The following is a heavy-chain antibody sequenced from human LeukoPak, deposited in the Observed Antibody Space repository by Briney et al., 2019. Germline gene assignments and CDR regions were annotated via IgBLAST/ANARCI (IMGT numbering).Heavy chain of an antibody. CDR1: GFTFGDYA. D-gene: IGHD3-10*02. V-gene: IGHV3-49*04. CDR2: IRSNAYGGAT. Sequence: GGSLRLSCTASGFTFGDYAMSWVRQAPGRGLEWVGFIRSNAYGGATEYAASVKGRSTISRDDSQSIAYLQMNSLRAEDTAVYYCAELGITMIGGVWGKGTTVTISS. CDR3: AELGITMIGGV. J-gene: IGHJ6*04.